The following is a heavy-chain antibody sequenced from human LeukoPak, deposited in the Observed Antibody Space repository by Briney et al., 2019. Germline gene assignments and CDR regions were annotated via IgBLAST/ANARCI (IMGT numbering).Heavy chain of an antibody. CDR3: ARDIDRYYADY. CDR1: GFTFSSYW. J-gene: IGHJ4*02. D-gene: IGHD3-3*01. CDR2: INSDGSST. V-gene: IGHV3-74*01. Sequence: GGSLRLSCAASGFTFSSYWMHWVRHAPGKGLVWVSRINSDGSSTSYADSVKGRFTISRDNAKNTLYLQMNSLRAEDTAVYYCARDIDRYYADYWGLGTLVTVSS.